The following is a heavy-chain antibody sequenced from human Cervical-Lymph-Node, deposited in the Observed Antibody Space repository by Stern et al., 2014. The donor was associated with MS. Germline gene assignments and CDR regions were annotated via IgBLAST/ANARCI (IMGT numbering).Heavy chain of an antibody. D-gene: IGHD4-23*01. J-gene: IGHJ6*02. CDR1: GGTFSSYA. CDR3: ARDRDGYGGNSAYYGMDV. Sequence: QLVQSEAEVKKPGSSVKVSCKASGGTFSSYAISWVRQAPGQGLEWMGGIIPIFGTANYAQKFQGRVTITADESTSTAYMELSSLRSEDTAVYYCARDRDGYGGNSAYYGMDVWGQGTTVTVSS. CDR2: IIPIFGTA. V-gene: IGHV1-69*01.